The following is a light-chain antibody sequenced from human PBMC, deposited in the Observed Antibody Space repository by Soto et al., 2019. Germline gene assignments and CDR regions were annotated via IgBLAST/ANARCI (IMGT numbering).Light chain of an antibody. CDR2: TAS. V-gene: IGKV1-39*01. CDR1: QSIGSS. J-gene: IGKJ1*01. Sequence: DIQMTQSPSSLSASVGDRVTITCRASQSIGSSLNWYQQKPGKAPKLLIYTASTLQSGVPSRFSGSGSGTDFTLTINSLQPEDFATYYCQQSYSTPKTFGQGTKVEIK. CDR3: QQSYSTPKT.